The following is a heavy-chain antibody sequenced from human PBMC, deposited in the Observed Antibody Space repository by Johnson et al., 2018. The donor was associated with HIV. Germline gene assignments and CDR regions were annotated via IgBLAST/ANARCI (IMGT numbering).Heavy chain of an antibody. CDR1: GLTVSSYA. V-gene: IGHV3-30*02. D-gene: IGHD6-19*01. J-gene: IGHJ3*02. Sequence: QVQLVESGGGLVQPGGSLRLACAASGLTVSSYAMYWVRQAPGKGLEWVAFIRYDGSNKYYADSVKGRFTISRDNSKNTLYLQMNSLRAEDTAVYDCARAIAVAEGDAFDIWGQGTMVTVSS. CDR2: IRYDGSNK. CDR3: ARAIAVAEGDAFDI.